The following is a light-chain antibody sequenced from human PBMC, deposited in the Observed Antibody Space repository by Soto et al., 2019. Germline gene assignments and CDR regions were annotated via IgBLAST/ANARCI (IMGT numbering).Light chain of an antibody. CDR2: DTS. Sequence: DIVLTQSPATLSLSPGERATLSCRASQSVISFLAWYQQKPGQSPRLLIYDTSNRSTGIPARFSGSGSGTEFTLTLSRLEPEDSGGYYRQQRYNWPPIPFGQGTRLENK. J-gene: IGKJ5*01. CDR1: QSVISF. V-gene: IGKV3-11*01. CDR3: QQRYNWPPIP.